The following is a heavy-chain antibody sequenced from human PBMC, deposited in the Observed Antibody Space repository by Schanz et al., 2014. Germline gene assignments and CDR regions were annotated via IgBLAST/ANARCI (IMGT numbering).Heavy chain of an antibody. Sequence: VQLVESGGGFVKPGGSLRLSCVASGFTFRNNWMHWFRQGPGKGLSWVSRIDGEGTDTRYADSVKGRFTISRDNARNMVFLQMSSLRADDTAVYYCVRDERISSGVWFDPWGQGTLVTVSS. CDR1: GFTFRNNW. CDR2: IDGEGTDT. J-gene: IGHJ5*02. D-gene: IGHD3-22*01. V-gene: IGHV3-74*02. CDR3: VRDERISSGVWFDP.